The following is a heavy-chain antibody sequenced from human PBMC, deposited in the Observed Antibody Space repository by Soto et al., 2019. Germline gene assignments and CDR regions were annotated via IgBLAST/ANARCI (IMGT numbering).Heavy chain of an antibody. J-gene: IGHJ6*02. V-gene: IGHV1-18*01. Sequence: QVQLVQSGAEVKKPGASVKVSCKASGYTFTSYGISWVRQAPGQGLEWMGWISAYNGNTNYAQKLQGRVTMTTDTSTSTAYMELRSLRSDDTAVYDCAREGEYQLLYRVYYYGMDVWGQGTTVTVSS. D-gene: IGHD2-2*02. CDR1: GYTFTSYG. CDR3: AREGEYQLLYRVYYYGMDV. CDR2: ISAYNGNT.